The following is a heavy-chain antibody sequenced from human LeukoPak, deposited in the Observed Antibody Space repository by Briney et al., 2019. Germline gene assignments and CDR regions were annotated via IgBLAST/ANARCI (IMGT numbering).Heavy chain of an antibody. Sequence: PGGSLRLSCAASGFTFSSYEMNWVRQAPGKGLEWVSYISSSGSTIYYADSVKGRFTISRDNAKNSLYLQMNSLRAEDTAVYYCARVAVLLWFGELLGEYYFDYWGQGTLVTVSS. CDR2: ISSSGSTI. V-gene: IGHV3-48*03. D-gene: IGHD3-10*01. CDR1: GFTFSSYE. CDR3: ARVAVLLWFGELLGEYYFDY. J-gene: IGHJ4*02.